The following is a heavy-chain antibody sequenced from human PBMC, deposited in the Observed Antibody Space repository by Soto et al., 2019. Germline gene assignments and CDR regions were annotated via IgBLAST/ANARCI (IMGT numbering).Heavy chain of an antibody. J-gene: IGHJ4*02. V-gene: IGHV4-31*03. CDR1: GGSISSGGYY. D-gene: IGHD3-22*01. CDR2: IYYSGST. Sequence: TLSLTCTVSGGSISSGGYYWSWIRQHPGKGLEWIGYIYYSGSTYYNPSLKSRFTISVDTSKNQFSLKLSSVTAADTAVYYCARVYRHKYYYDSILSLDYFDYWGQGTLVTVSS. CDR3: ARVYRHKYYYDSILSLDYFDY.